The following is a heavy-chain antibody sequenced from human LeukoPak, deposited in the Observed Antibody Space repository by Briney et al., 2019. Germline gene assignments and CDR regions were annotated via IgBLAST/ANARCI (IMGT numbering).Heavy chain of an antibody. CDR1: GYTFNTYG. CDR2: INLSGGST. Sequence: GASVKVSCKASGYTFNTYGITWVRQAPGQGLEWMGIINLSGGSTSYAQRFQGRVTMTRDMSTSTVYMELSSLRSEDTAVYYCAREVYCSGGSCYSGAHFQHWGQGTLVTVSS. J-gene: IGHJ1*01. CDR3: AREVYCSGGSCYSGAHFQH. D-gene: IGHD2-15*01. V-gene: IGHV1-46*02.